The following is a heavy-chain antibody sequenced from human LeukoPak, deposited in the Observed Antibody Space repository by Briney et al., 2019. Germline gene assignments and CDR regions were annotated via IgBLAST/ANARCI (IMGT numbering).Heavy chain of an antibody. J-gene: IGHJ4*02. Sequence: SGTLSLTCTVSGGSISSYYWSWIRQPPGKGLEWIGYIYYSGSTNYNPSLKSRVTISVDTSKNQFSLKLSSVTAADTAVYYCASTHSSGKSDYWGQGTLVTVSS. CDR1: GGSISSYY. D-gene: IGHD3-10*01. CDR2: IYYSGST. V-gene: IGHV4-59*01. CDR3: ASTHSSGKSDY.